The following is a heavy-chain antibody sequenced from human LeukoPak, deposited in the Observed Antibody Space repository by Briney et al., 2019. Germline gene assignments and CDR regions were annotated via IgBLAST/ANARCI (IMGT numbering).Heavy chain of an antibody. Sequence: EASVKVSCKASGYTFTGYHIHWVRQAPGQGLEGMGWINPNGGGTNYAQKFQGRVTMTRDTSSSTAYMELSRLRSDDTAVYYCAKGGAVSSKSITLIRGTRRYYYYMDVWGKGTSVTISS. J-gene: IGHJ6*03. D-gene: IGHD3-10*01. CDR3: AKGGAVSSKSITLIRGTRRYYYYMDV. CDR2: INPNGGGT. V-gene: IGHV1-2*02. CDR1: GYTFTGYH.